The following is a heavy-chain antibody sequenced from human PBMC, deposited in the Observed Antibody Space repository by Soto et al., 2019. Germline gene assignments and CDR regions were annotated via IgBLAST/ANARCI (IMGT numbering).Heavy chain of an antibody. CDR2: ISGSGGST. V-gene: IGHV3-23*01. J-gene: IGHJ5*02. Sequence: PVGSLRPSCAASGFTFSSYAMSWVRQAPGKGLEWVSAISGSGGSTYYADSVKGRFTISRDNSKNTLYLQMNSLRAEDTAVYYCAKDRTTIVLSNWFDPWGQGTLVTVSS. CDR1: GFTFSSYA. CDR3: AKDRTTIVLSNWFDP. D-gene: IGHD5-12*01.